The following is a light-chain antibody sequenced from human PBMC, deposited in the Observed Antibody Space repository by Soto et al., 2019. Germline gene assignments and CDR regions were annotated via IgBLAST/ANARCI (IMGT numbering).Light chain of an antibody. Sequence: EKVMTQSRATLSVSRWHTATLSCRASQSVESNLAWYKQKPGQAPRLLIYGASTRATVIPARVSGSGSGTDFTLTISSLKSEDFAVYYCQQYSDRFSTFGQGTKVDIK. CDR2: GAS. J-gene: IGKJ1*01. CDR3: QQYSDRFST. CDR1: QSVESN. V-gene: IGKV3-15*01.